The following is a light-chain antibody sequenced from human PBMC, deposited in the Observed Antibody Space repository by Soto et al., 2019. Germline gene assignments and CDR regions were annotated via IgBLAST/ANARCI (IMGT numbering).Light chain of an antibody. V-gene: IGLV1-44*01. J-gene: IGLJ2*01. CDR3: EARDDSRYGAV. CDR1: SSNIGTTT. Sequence: QSVLTQPPSASGTPGQGFTISCSGSSSNIGTTTVNWYKQLPGTAPKLLIYCNDLRHSGVPDRFSGSKSGTSASLDISGIQSEDEADYYCEARDDSRYGAVFGGVPKLTVL. CDR2: CND.